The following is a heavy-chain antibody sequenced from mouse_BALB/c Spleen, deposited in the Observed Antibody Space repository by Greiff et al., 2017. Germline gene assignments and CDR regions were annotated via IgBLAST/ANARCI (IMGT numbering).Heavy chain of an antibody. Sequence: VQLQQSGPELVKPGASVKISCKASGYSFTGYYMHWVKQSHVKSLEWIGRINPYNGATSYNQNFKDKASLTVDKSSSTAYMELHSLTSEDSAVYYCARDGNYIGDYYAMDDWGQGTSVTVSS. D-gene: IGHD2-1*01. V-gene: IGHV1-31*01. CDR2: INPYNGAT. CDR3: ARDGNYIGDYYAMDD. CDR1: GYSFTGYY. J-gene: IGHJ4*01.